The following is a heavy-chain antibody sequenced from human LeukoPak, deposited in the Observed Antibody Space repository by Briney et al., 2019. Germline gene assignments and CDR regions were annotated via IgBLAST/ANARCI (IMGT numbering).Heavy chain of an antibody. CDR2: IIPIFGTA. CDR1: GGTFSSYA. J-gene: IGHJ4*02. Sequence: GASVKVSCKASGGTFSSYAISWVRQAPGQGLEWMGGIIPIFGTANYAQKFQGRVTITADKSTSTAYMELSSLRSEDTAVYYCASDSSGGSFDYWGQGTLVTVSS. D-gene: IGHD3-22*01. CDR3: ASDSSGGSFDY. V-gene: IGHV1-69*06.